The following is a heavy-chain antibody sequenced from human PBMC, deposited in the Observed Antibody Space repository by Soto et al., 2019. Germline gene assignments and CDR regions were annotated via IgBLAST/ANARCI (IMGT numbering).Heavy chain of an antibody. CDR3: ATSARSSTRCYLDWFDP. D-gene: IGHD2-2*01. Sequence: ASVKVSCKVSGYTLTELSMHWVRQAPGKGLEWMGGFDPEDGETIYAQKFQGRVTMTEDTSTDTAYMELSSLRSEDTAVYYCATSARSSTRCYLDWFDPWGQGTLVTVSS. V-gene: IGHV1-24*01. CDR1: GYTLTELS. CDR2: FDPEDGET. J-gene: IGHJ5*02.